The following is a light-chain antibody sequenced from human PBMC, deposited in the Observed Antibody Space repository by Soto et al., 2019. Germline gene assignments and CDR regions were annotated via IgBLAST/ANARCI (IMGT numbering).Light chain of an antibody. CDR1: SSDFGSYNH. Sequence: QSVLTQPPSVSGSPGQSVTISCTGTSSDFGSYNHVSWYQRPPGTGPKLMIYEVSNRPSGVPDRFSGSKSGNTASLTISGLQAEDEAEYYCSLYTTDSTYVFGTGTKDTVL. J-gene: IGLJ1*01. CDR2: EVS. V-gene: IGLV2-18*01. CDR3: SLYTTDSTYV.